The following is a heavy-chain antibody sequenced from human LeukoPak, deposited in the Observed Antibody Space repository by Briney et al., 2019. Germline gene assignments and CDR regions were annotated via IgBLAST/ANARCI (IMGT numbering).Heavy chain of an antibody. CDR3: ARSRLLSY. V-gene: IGHV4-30-2*01. Sequence: SETLSLTCTVSGGSISSGGYYWSWIRQPPGKGLEWIGYIYHSGSTYYNPSLKSRVTISVDRSKNQFSLKLSSVTAADTAVYYCARSRLLSYWGQGTLVTVSS. CDR1: GGSISSGGYY. D-gene: IGHD3-3*01. CDR2: IYHSGST. J-gene: IGHJ4*02.